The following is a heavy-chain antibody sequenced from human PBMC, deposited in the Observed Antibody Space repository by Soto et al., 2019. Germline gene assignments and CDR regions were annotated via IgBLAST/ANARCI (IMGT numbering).Heavy chain of an antibody. Sequence: ASVKVSCKASGYTFTGYYMHWVRQAPGQGLEWMGWINPNSGGTNYAQKFQGWVTMTRDTSISTAYMELSRLRSDDTAVYYCARDGPGRIAVAGTLGYYGMDVWGQGTTVTVSS. CDR1: GYTFTGYY. V-gene: IGHV1-2*04. CDR2: INPNSGGT. D-gene: IGHD6-19*01. CDR3: ARDGPGRIAVAGTLGYYGMDV. J-gene: IGHJ6*02.